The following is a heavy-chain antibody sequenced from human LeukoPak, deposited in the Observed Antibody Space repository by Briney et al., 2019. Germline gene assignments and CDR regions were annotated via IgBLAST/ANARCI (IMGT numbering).Heavy chain of an antibody. J-gene: IGHJ5*02. Sequence: SETLSLTCAVYGGSFSGYYWSWIRQPPGKGLEWIGEINHSGSTNYNPSLKSRVTISVDTSKNQFSLKLSSVTAADTAVYYCARLNREAHADTAMVWWFDPWGQGTLVTVSS. D-gene: IGHD5-18*01. CDR2: INHSGST. V-gene: IGHV4-34*01. CDR1: GGSFSGYY. CDR3: ARLNREAHADTAMVWWFDP.